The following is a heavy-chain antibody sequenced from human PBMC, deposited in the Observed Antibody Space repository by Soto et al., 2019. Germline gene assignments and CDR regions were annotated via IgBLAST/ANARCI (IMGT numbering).Heavy chain of an antibody. Sequence: PVGSLRLSCAASGLSFSNAWMNWVRQAPGKGLEWVGQIRSKTDGGTIFYPAPVKDRFIISRDDSGNTLYLQMNSLKTEDTAVYYCTTAHPRGPDYWGQGTLVTVSS. V-gene: IGHV3-15*01. CDR2: IRSKTDGGTI. D-gene: IGHD5-12*01. CDR3: TTAHPRGPDY. CDR1: GLSFSNAW. J-gene: IGHJ4*02.